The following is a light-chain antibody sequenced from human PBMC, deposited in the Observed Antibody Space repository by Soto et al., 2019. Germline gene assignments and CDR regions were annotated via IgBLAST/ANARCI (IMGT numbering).Light chain of an antibody. CDR2: GAS. V-gene: IGKV3-20*01. CDR3: QQYMSSVT. Sequence: EVVLTQSPGSLSLSPGQRATLSCRASQSVDSTFFAWYQKKPGQAPRLLIYGASKRATGIPDRFSGSGSGTEFTLIISRLVPEDSAVYYCQQYMSSVTFGQGTKVEI. CDR1: QSVDSTF. J-gene: IGKJ1*01.